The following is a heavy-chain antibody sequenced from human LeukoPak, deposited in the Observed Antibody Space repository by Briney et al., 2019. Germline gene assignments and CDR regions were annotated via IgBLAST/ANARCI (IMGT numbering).Heavy chain of an antibody. J-gene: IGHJ5*02. CDR1: GGSISSYY. Sequence: SETLSLTCTVSGGSISSYYWSWIRQPPGKGLEWIGYIYYSGSTNYNPSLKGRVTISVDTSKNQFSLKLSSVTAADTAVYYCARAVGSTRGNWFDPWGQETLVTVSS. V-gene: IGHV4-59*01. CDR2: IYYSGST. D-gene: IGHD2-2*01. CDR3: ARAVGSTRGNWFDP.